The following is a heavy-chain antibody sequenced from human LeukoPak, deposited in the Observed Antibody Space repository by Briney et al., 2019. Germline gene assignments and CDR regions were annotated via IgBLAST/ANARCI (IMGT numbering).Heavy chain of an antibody. V-gene: IGHV4-34*01. CDR2: INHSGST. CDR3: ARGDYYGSGSPLDY. D-gene: IGHD3-10*01. J-gene: IGHJ4*02. CDR1: GGSFSGYY. Sequence: PSETLSLTCAVYGGSFSGYYWSWTRQPPGKGLEWIGEINHSGSTNYNPSLKSRVTISVDTSKNQFSLKLSSVTAADTAVYYCARGDYYGSGSPLDYWGQGTLVTVSS.